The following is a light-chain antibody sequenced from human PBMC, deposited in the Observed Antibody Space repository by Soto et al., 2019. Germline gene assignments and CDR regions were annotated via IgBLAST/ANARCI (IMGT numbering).Light chain of an antibody. CDR1: QSISIY. Sequence: DIQMTQSPSSLSASVGDRVTITCRTSQSISIYLNWYQQIPGKAPKLLIYAASSLQSGVPSRFSGSGSGTDFTLTISSLQPEDFATYYCQQSYSTPITFGQGTRLEIK. CDR2: AAS. V-gene: IGKV1-39*01. CDR3: QQSYSTPIT. J-gene: IGKJ5*01.